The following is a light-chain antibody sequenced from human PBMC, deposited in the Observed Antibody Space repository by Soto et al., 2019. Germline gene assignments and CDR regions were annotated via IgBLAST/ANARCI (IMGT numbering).Light chain of an antibody. CDR3: QSYDSSLRDVV. CDR1: SSNIGAGYD. CDR2: GNS. V-gene: IGLV1-40*01. J-gene: IGLJ2*01. Sequence: QSVLTQPPSESGDPGQRVTISCTGSSSNIGAGYDVHWYQQLPGTAPKLLIYGNSNRPSGVPDRFSGSKSGTSASLAITGLQAEDEADYYCQSYDSSLRDVVFGGGTKLTVL.